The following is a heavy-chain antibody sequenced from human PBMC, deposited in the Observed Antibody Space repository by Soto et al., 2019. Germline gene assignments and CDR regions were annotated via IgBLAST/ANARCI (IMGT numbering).Heavy chain of an antibody. J-gene: IGHJ4*02. CDR3: ARLFYYDTSGSYYYFDY. D-gene: IGHD3-22*01. Sequence: PSETLSLTCAVSGGSISSNNWWSWVRRSPGKGLEWIGEIYHSGTTNYNPSLKSRVTISVDKSKNQFSLKLSSVTAADTAVYYCARLFYYDTSGSYYYFDYWGQGTLVTSPQ. CDR2: IYHSGTT. V-gene: IGHV4-4*02. CDR1: GGSISSNNW.